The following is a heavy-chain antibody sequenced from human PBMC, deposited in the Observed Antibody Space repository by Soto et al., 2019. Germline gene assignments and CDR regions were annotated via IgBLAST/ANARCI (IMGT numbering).Heavy chain of an antibody. CDR2: VSWNSGSE. J-gene: IGHJ3*02. Sequence: EVQLVESGGGLVQPGRSLRLSCAASGFTFDDYAMHWVRQAPGKGLEWVSGVSWNSGSEGYADSVKGRFTISRDNVKKALHLQMNTLEPDDTAVYFCASSRGRRDFWSGYVAFDIWGQGTMVTVS. V-gene: IGHV3-9*01. D-gene: IGHD3-3*01. CDR3: ASSRGRRDFWSGYVAFDI. CDR1: GFTFDDYA.